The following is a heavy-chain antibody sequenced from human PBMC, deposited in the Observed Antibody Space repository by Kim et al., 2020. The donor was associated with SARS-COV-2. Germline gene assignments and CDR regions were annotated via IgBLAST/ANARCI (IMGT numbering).Heavy chain of an antibody. CDR3: ARHGGKDLSSGYYSYYYYYYMDV. CDR2: IYYSGST. Sequence: SETLSLTCTVSGGSISSYYWSWIRQPPGKGLEWIGYIYYSGSTNYNPSLKSRVTISVDTSKNQFSLKLSSVTAADTAVYYCARHGGKDLSSGYYSYYYYYYMDVWGKGTTVTVSS. CDR1: GGSISSYY. D-gene: IGHD3-22*01. V-gene: IGHV4-59*08. J-gene: IGHJ6*03.